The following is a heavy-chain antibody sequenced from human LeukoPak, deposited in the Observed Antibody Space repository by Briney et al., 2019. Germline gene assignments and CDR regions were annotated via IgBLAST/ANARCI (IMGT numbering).Heavy chain of an antibody. Sequence: SETLSLTCAVYGGSFSGYYWSWIRQPPGKGLEWIGEINHSGSTNYNPSLKRRVTISVDTSKNQFSLKLSSVTAADTAVYYCARSRITMVRGVIIRGNFDYWGQGTLVTVSS. D-gene: IGHD3-10*01. CDR1: GGSFSGYY. CDR2: INHSGST. J-gene: IGHJ4*02. V-gene: IGHV4-34*01. CDR3: ARSRITMVRGVIIRGNFDY.